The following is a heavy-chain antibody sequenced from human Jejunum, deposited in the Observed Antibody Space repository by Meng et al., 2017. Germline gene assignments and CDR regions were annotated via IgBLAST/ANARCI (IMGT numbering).Heavy chain of an antibody. J-gene: IGHJ4*02. CDR3: ARRLPYFDTGFYDF. CDR1: GASFSGYK. V-gene: IGHV4-34*01. Sequence: QVRIQQWGAGLLSPSGTLSLTCAVDGASFSGYKWNWIRQPPGKGLEWIGEINHSGSTTYNPSLKSRVTMSVDTSKNQFSLKVDSVSAADTAVYYCARRLPYFDTGFYDFWGQGTLVTVSS. D-gene: IGHD3-9*01. CDR2: INHSGST.